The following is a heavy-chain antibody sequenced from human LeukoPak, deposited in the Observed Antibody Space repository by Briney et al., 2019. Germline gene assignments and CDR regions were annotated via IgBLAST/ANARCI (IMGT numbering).Heavy chain of an antibody. V-gene: IGHV3-30*18. CDR3: AKDRGFSFASGSSELDY. D-gene: IGHD3-10*01. J-gene: IGHJ4*02. CDR1: GFTFSKYG. Sequence: GRFLRLSCAASGFTFSKYGIHWVRQAPGKGLEWVAVISFDGSSKYHADSVKGRFTISRDNSKNTVYLQMNSLRVEDTAVYYCAKDRGFSFASGSSELDYWGQGTQVTVSS. CDR2: ISFDGSSK.